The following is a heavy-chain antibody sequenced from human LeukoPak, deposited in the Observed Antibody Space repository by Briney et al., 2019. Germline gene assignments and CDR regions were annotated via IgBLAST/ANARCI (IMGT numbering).Heavy chain of an antibody. V-gene: IGHV6-1*01. Sequence: SQTLSLTCAISGDSVSSNSPAWNWIRLSPSRGLEWLGRTYYRSKWYNDYAVSVKSRITINPDTSKNQFSLQLDSVTPEDTAVYYCARGTVSAFDFWGQGMLVTVSS. J-gene: IGHJ4*02. CDR1: GDSVSSNSPA. CDR2: TYYRSKWYN. D-gene: IGHD3-16*01. CDR3: ARGTVSAFDF.